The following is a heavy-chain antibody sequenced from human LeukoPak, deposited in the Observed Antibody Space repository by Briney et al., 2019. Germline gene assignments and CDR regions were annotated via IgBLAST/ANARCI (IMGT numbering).Heavy chain of an antibody. V-gene: IGHV4-38-2*01. CDR3: ARLRCSSTSCYLGYYFDY. CDR2: IYHSGST. CDR1: GYSISSGYY. Sequence: SETLSLTCAVSGYSISSGYYWGWIRQPPGKGLEGIGGIYHSGSTYYNPSLKSRVTISVDTSKNQFSLKLSSVTAADTAVYYCARLRCSSTSCYLGYYFDYWGQGTLVTVSS. J-gene: IGHJ4*02. D-gene: IGHD2-2*01.